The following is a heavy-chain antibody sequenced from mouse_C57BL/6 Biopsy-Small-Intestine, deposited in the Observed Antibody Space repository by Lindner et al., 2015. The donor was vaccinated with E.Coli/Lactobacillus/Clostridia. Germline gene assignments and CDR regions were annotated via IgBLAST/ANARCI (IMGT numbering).Heavy chain of an antibody. CDR3: ARSGYDYGAYAMDY. J-gene: IGHJ4*01. Sequence: VQLQESGPELVKPGASVKISCKASGYAFSSSWMNWVKQRPGKGLEWIGRIYPGDGDTNYNGKFKGKATLTADKSSSTAYMQLSSLTSEDSAVYFCARSGYDYGAYAMDYWGQGTSVTVSS. D-gene: IGHD2-4*01. CDR1: GYAFSSSW. CDR2: IYPGDGDT. V-gene: IGHV1-82*01.